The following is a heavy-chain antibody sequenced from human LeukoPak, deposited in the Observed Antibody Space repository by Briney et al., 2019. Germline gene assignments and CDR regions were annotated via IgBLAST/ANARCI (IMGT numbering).Heavy chain of an antibody. CDR2: IKEDGTET. Sequence: GGSQGLSCAASGFMFSSNWMSWVRLAPGKGLEWVANIKEDGTETYYVDSVKGRFTISRDNAKNSLYLQMNSLRVEDTAVYYCAKEGRSLQTYWGQGTLVTVSS. CDR3: AKEGRSLQTY. CDR1: GFMFSSNW. D-gene: IGHD5-24*01. V-gene: IGHV3-7*03. J-gene: IGHJ4*02.